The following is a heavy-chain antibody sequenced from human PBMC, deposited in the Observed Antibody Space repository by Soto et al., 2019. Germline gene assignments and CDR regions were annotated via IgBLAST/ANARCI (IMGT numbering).Heavy chain of an antibody. CDR3: ARGSYGRYPGAFDI. CDR2: VSAYNGNT. Sequence: EASVKVSCKASGYTFTSYGISWVRQAPGQGLEWMGWVSAYNGNTNYAQKLQGRVTMTTDTSTSTAYMELRSLRSDDTAVYYCARGSYGRYPGAFDIWGQGTIVTVSS. V-gene: IGHV1-18*01. D-gene: IGHD4-17*01. CDR1: GYTFTSYG. J-gene: IGHJ3*02.